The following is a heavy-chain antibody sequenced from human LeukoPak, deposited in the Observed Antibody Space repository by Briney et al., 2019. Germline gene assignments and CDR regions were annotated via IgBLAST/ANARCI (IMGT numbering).Heavy chain of an antibody. CDR1: GYTFTGYY. Sequence: ASVKVSCKASGYTFTGYYMHWVRQAPGQGLEWMGWINPNSGGTNYAQKFQGRVTMTRDTSISTAYMELSRLRSDDTAVYYCARESYGGNNNWFDPWGQGTLVTVSS. CDR2: INPNSGGT. D-gene: IGHD4-17*01. CDR3: ARESYGGNNNWFDP. J-gene: IGHJ5*02. V-gene: IGHV1-2*02.